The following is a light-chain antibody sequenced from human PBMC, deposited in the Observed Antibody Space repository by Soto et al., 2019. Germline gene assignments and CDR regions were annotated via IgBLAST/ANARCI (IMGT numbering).Light chain of an antibody. Sequence: DVEMTQSPYSLSASVGDRVTITCQSSRHISRYIYWYQKKPGRAPNLLIYGASTLQSGVPSRFSGSESGTDFTLTITSLQPEDCATYYCQQTYATLITFCQGTRLEIK. CDR1: RHISRY. CDR3: QQTYATLIT. V-gene: IGKV1-39*01. J-gene: IGKJ5*01. CDR2: GAS.